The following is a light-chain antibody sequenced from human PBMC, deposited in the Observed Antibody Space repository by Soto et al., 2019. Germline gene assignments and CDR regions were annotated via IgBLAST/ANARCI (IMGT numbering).Light chain of an antibody. V-gene: IGKV3-15*01. CDR1: QSVSSN. J-gene: IGKJ1*01. CDR2: GAS. Sequence: IIMKQSPATLSVSPGERATLSCRASQSVSSNLAWYQQKPGQAPRLLIYGASIRATGIPARFSGSGSGTDFTLTISSLQSEDFAVYYCQQYNNWPPWTFGQGTKVDI. CDR3: QQYNNWPPWT.